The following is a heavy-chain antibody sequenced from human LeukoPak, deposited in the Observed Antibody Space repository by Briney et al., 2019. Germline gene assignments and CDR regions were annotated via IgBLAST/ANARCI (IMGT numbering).Heavy chain of an antibody. CDR1: GFTFSDYW. J-gene: IGHJ4*02. V-gene: IGHV3-7*01. D-gene: IGHD4/OR15-4a*01. CDR3: AKFSRVQSSF. CDR2: IKYDGIDK. Sequence: GGALRLSCVASGFTFSDYWMSWFRQAPGKGLEWVANIKYDGIDKQYVDSIKGRFTISRDNAKNTLYLQMDSLRVDDTAIYYCAKFSRVQSSFWGQGTLVTVSS.